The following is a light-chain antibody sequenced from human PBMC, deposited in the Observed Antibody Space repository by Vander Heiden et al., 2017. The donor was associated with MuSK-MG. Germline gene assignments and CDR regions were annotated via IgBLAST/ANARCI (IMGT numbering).Light chain of an antibody. J-gene: IGKJ3*01. CDR3: QQSDSAPFT. V-gene: IGKV1-39*01. Sequence: DIKMTQSPSSLSASVGDRVTITCRASQSITTYLNWYQHKPGKAPQLLIYVASSLQSGVPSRFSGSGSGTDFTLTISRLQPEDFATYYCQQSDSAPFTFGHGTKVEIK. CDR2: VAS. CDR1: QSITTY.